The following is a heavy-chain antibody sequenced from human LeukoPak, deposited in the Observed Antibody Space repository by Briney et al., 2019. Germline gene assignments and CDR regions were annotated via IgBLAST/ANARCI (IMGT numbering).Heavy chain of an antibody. CDR2: IYYSGST. D-gene: IGHD3-9*01. J-gene: IGHJ3*02. Sequence: KPSETLSLTCTVSGGSISSYYWSWTRQPPGKGLEWIGYIYYSGSTNYNPSLKSRVTISVDTSKNQFSLKLSSVTAADTAVYYCARAGKLRYFDWFPDAFDIWGQGTMVTVSS. V-gene: IGHV4-59*01. CDR1: GGSISSYY. CDR3: ARAGKLRYFDWFPDAFDI.